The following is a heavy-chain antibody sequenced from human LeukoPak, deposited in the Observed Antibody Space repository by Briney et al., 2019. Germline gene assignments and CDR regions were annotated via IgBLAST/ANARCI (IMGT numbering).Heavy chain of an antibody. J-gene: IGHJ4*02. CDR2: IYYSGST. Sequence: PSETLSLTCTVSGGSISSSSYYWGWIRQPPGKGLEWIGSIYYSGSTYYNPSLKSRVTISVDTPKNQFSLKLSSVTAADTAVYYGARQGVGEGELPGDYGAREPLVTVSS. CDR1: GGSISSSSYY. D-gene: IGHD3-16*01. CDR3: ARQGVGEGELPGDY. V-gene: IGHV4-39*01.